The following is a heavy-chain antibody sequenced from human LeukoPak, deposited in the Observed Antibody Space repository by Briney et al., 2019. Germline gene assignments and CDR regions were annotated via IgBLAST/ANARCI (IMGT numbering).Heavy chain of an antibody. CDR1: GGSISSGDYY. V-gene: IGHV4-30-4*08. D-gene: IGHD3-10*01. J-gene: IGHJ5*02. CDR2: INHSGST. Sequence: SQTLSLTCTVSGGSISSGDYYWSWIRQPPGKGLEWIGEINHSGSTNYNPSLKSRVTISVDTSKNQFSLKLSSVTAADTAVYYCAREGGLRGGFDPWGQGTLVTVSS. CDR3: AREGGLRGGFDP.